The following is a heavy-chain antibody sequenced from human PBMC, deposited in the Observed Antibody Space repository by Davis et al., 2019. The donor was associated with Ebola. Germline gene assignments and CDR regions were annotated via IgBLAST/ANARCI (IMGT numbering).Heavy chain of an antibody. V-gene: IGHV1-69*13. J-gene: IGHJ5*02. D-gene: IGHD2-2*01. CDR1: GGTFSSYA. CDR3: ARRSMECSSTSCYGNNWFDP. CDR2: IIPIFGTA. Sequence: SVKVSCKASGGTFSSYAISWVRQAPGQGLEWMGGIIPIFGTANYAQKFQGRVTITADESTSTAYMELSSLRSEDTAVYYCARRSMECSSTSCYGNNWFDPWGQGTLVTVSS.